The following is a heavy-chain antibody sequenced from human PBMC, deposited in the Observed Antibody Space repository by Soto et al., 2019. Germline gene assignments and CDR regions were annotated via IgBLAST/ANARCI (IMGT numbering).Heavy chain of an antibody. J-gene: IGHJ3*02. CDR2: ISYDGSNK. CDR3: AKDHTIFGVVPGAFDI. Sequence: QVQLVESGGGVVQPGRSWGLSCAASGLTLGSYGWHGFGRAPGRGLEGGAVISYDGSNKYYADSVKGRFTISRDNSKNTLYLQMNSLRAEDTAVYYCAKDHTIFGVVPGAFDIWGQGTMVTVSS. D-gene: IGHD3-3*01. V-gene: IGHV3-30*18. CDR1: GLTLGSYG.